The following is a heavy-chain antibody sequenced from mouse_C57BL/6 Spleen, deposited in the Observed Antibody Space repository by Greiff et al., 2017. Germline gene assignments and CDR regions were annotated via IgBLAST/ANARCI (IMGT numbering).Heavy chain of an antibody. J-gene: IGHJ1*03. CDR1: GYTFTSYW. V-gene: IGHV1-64*01. CDR3: AREGFITTVVATRYFDV. Sequence: QVQLQQPGAELVKPGASVKLSCKASGYTFTSYWMHWVKQRPGQGLEWIGMIHPNSGSTNYNEKFKSKATLTVDKSSSTAYMQLSSLTSEDSAVYYCAREGFITTVVATRYFDVWGTGTTVTVSS. D-gene: IGHD1-1*01. CDR2: IHPNSGST.